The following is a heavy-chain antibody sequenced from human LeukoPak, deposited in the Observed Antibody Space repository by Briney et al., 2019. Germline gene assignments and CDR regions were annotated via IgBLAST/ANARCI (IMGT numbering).Heavy chain of an antibody. Sequence: PGGSLRLSCAVSGFTFCIYSMNSVRQAPGKGLEWGSSISISSSYIYYADSVKGRFTISRDNAKNSLYPQMTSLRAEDTAVYYCARGLRITMVREFDYWGQGTLVTVSS. V-gene: IGHV3-21*01. D-gene: IGHD3-10*01. CDR3: ARGLRITMVREFDY. CDR1: GFTFCIYS. J-gene: IGHJ4*02. CDR2: ISISSSYI.